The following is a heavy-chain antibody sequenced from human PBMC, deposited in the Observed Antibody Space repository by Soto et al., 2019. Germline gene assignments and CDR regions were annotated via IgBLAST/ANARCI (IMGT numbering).Heavy chain of an antibody. V-gene: IGHV3-23*01. J-gene: IGHJ6*03. CDR3: AKAVSNYVLYMDV. Sequence: GGSLRLSCAASGFTFSSYAMSWVRQAPGKGLEWVSAISGSGGSTYYADSVKGRVTISRDNSKNTLYLQMNSLRAEDTAVYYCAKAVSNYVLYMDVWGKGTTVTVSS. D-gene: IGHD4-4*01. CDR1: GFTFSSYA. CDR2: ISGSGGST.